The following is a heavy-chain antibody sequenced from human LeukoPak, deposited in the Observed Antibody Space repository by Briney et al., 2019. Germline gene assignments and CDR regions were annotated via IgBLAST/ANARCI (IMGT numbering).Heavy chain of an antibody. Sequence: PGGSLRLSCTASGFTFGDYAMSWFRQAPGKGLEWVGFIRSKAYGGTTEYAASVKGRFTISRDDSKSIAYLQMNSLRAGDTAIYYCVKELDYYGSTEEYYGGVDAFDFWGQGTMVTVSS. D-gene: IGHD3-22*01. CDR3: VKELDYYGSTEEYYGGVDAFDF. CDR2: IRSKAYGGTT. V-gene: IGHV3-49*03. CDR1: GFTFGDYA. J-gene: IGHJ3*01.